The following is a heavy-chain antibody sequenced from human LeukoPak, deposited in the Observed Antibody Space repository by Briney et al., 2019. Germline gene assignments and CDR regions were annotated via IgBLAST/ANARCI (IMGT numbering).Heavy chain of an antibody. Sequence: ASVRVSCKASGYTFTSYDFNWVRQATGQRPEWMGWMSPNSGDTGYAQKFQDRVTMTRNTSISTAYMELSSLRSDDTAVYYCARGPPNWGYDYWGPGTLVTVSS. CDR1: GYTFTSYD. CDR3: ARGPPNWGYDY. V-gene: IGHV1-8*01. CDR2: MSPNSGDT. J-gene: IGHJ4*02. D-gene: IGHD7-27*01.